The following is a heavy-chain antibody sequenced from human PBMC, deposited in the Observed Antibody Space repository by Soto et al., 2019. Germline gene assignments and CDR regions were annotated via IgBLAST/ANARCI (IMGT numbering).Heavy chain of an antibody. CDR2: IGTLSDT. D-gene: IGHD3-10*01. J-gene: IGHJ5*02. Sequence: GGSLRLSCAGAGFTFSTFDIHWVRQAPGKGLEWVSGIGTLSDTFYAASVQGRFTISRQNAKNSVYLQMNSLRAGDTAFYYCARGRSFSYDSTPPPMFDPWGQGTLVTVSS. CDR3: ARGRSFSYDSTPPPMFDP. CDR1: GFTFSTFD. V-gene: IGHV3-13*01.